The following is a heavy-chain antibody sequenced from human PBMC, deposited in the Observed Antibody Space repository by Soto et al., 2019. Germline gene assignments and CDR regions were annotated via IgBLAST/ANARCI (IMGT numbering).Heavy chain of an antibody. J-gene: IGHJ4*02. CDR3: VRDRHVDTAMQFDY. CDR2: ISYDSSNK. CDR1: GFTFSGYA. D-gene: IGHD5-18*01. Sequence: VQLVESGGGVVQPGRSLRLSCAASGFTFSGYAMHWVRQAPGKGLEWVAVISYDSSNKYYADSVKGRFTVSRDNSKNTLYLQMDSLRAEDTAVYYCVRDRHVDTAMQFDYWGQGTLITVSS. V-gene: IGHV3-30-3*01.